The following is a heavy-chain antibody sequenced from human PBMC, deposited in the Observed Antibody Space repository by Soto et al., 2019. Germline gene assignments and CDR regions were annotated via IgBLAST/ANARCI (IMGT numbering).Heavy chain of an antibody. CDR2: ISGSGGST. D-gene: IGHD6-19*01. Sequence: GGALKPSCAASGVPFSSHAMSWVRQAPGKGLEWVSAISGSGGSTYYADSVKGRFTISRDNSKNTLYLQMNSLRAEDTAVYYCAKDGYSSGRLHWFDPWGQGTLVTVSS. V-gene: IGHV3-23*01. CDR3: AKDGYSSGRLHWFDP. J-gene: IGHJ5*02. CDR1: GVPFSSHA.